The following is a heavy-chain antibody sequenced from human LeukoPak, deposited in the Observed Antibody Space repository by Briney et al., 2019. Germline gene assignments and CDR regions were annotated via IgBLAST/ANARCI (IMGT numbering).Heavy chain of an antibody. J-gene: IGHJ5*02. CDR3: AISAAIWGSWFDP. CDR2: IYPGDSDT. D-gene: IGHD3-16*01. CDR1: GYSFTSYW. V-gene: IGHV5-51*01. Sequence: GESLKISCKGSGYSFTSYWIGWVRQMPGKGLEWMGIIYPGDSDTRYSPSFQGQVTISADKSISTAYLQWSSLKASDTAMYYCAISAAIWGSWFDPWGQGTLVTVSS.